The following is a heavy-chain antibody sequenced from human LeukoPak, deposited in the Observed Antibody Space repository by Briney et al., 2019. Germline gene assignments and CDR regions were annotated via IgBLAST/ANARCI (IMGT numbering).Heavy chain of an antibody. Sequence: GGSLRLSCAASGFTFSSYSMNCVRQAPGKGLEWVSSISSSSSYIYYADSVKGRFTISRDNAKNSLYLQMNSLRAEDTAVYYCASGSIAVAGTGIVYWGQGTLVTVSS. V-gene: IGHV3-21*01. J-gene: IGHJ4*02. D-gene: IGHD6-19*01. CDR2: ISSSSSYI. CDR3: ASGSIAVAGTGIVY. CDR1: GFTFSSYS.